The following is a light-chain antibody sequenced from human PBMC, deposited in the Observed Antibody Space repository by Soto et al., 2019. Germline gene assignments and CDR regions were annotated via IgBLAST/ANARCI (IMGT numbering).Light chain of an antibody. V-gene: IGKV3-20*01. Sequence: EIVLTQSPGTLSLSAGERATLSCRASQSVSSSYLAWYQQRPGQAPRLLISGASRRATGIPDRFSGSGSGTEFTLTISRLESEDFAVYYCQQYDRSSWTFGQGTKVEIK. CDR2: GAS. CDR3: QQYDRSSWT. CDR1: QSVSSSY. J-gene: IGKJ1*01.